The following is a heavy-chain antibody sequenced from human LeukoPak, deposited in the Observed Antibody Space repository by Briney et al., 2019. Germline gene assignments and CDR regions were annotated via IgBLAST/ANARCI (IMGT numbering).Heavy chain of an antibody. V-gene: IGHV4-34*01. D-gene: IGHD3-10*01. CDR2: INHSGNT. CDR3: ARPMIRGVKWFDP. J-gene: IGHJ5*02. Sequence: PSETLSLTCAVYGGTFSGYYWSWIRQPPGKGLEWVGDINHSGNTNYNPSLKSRLTISVDTSNNQFSLKLSSVTAADTAVYYCARPMIRGVKWFDPWGQGTLVTVSS. CDR1: GGTFSGYY.